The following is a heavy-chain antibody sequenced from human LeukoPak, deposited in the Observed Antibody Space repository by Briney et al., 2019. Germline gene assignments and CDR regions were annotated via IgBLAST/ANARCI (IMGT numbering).Heavy chain of an antibody. D-gene: IGHD5-12*01. CDR3: ANKEDIVATIYGYYYGMDV. CDR1: GYTFTSYG. J-gene: IGHJ6*02. Sequence: ASVKVSCKASGYTFTSYGISWVRQAPGQGLEWMGWISAYNGNTNYAQKFQGRVTITADESTSTAYMELSSLRSEDTAVYYCANKEDIVATIYGYYYGMDVWGQGTTVTVSS. CDR2: ISAYNGNT. V-gene: IGHV1-18*01.